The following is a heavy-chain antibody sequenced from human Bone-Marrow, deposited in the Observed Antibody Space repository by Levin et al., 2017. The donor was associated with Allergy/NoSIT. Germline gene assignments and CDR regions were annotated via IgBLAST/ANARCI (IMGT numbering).Heavy chain of an antibody. V-gene: IGHV1-69*04. D-gene: IGHD5-24*01. Sequence: GASVKVSCKASGGTFSSYAISWVRQAPGQGLEWMGRIIPILGIANYAQKFQGRVTITADKSTSTAYMELSSLRSEDTAVYYCARLEDGYPFFDYWGQGTLVTVSS. CDR1: GGTFSSYA. J-gene: IGHJ4*02. CDR2: IIPILGIA. CDR3: ARLEDGYPFFDY.